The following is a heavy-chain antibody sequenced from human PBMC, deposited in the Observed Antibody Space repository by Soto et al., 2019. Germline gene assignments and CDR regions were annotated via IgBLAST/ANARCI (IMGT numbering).Heavy chain of an antibody. CDR1: GYTFTSYY. Sequence: GASVQVSCKASGYTFTSYYMHWVRQAPGQGLEWMGIINPSGGSTRYAQKFQGRVTMTRDTSTSTVYMELSSLRSEDTAVYYCARGLIYDSSGYYFDYWGQGTLVTVSS. J-gene: IGHJ4*02. CDR2: INPSGGST. D-gene: IGHD3-22*01. CDR3: ARGLIYDSSGYYFDY. V-gene: IGHV1-46*01.